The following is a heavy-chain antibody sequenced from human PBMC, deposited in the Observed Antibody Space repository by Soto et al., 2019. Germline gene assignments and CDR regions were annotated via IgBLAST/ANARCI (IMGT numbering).Heavy chain of an antibody. CDR3: ARDYDSEFDY. CDR2: IYYSGST. CDR1: GGSISSYY. Sequence: QVQLQESGPGLVKPSETLSLTCTVSGGSISSYYWSWIRQPPGKGLEWIGYIYYSGSTNYNPSLKXRVTISVDTSKNQFSLKLSSVTAADTAVYYCARDYDSEFDYWGQGTLVTVSS. V-gene: IGHV4-59*01. D-gene: IGHD3-22*01. J-gene: IGHJ4*02.